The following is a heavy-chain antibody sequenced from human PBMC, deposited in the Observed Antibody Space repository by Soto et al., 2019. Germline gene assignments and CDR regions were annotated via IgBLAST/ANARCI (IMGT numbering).Heavy chain of an antibody. CDR3: ARGIPFSTVRGPLYYFDY. Sequence: SETLSLTCTVSGGSISSSSYYWGWIRQPPGKGLEWIGSIYYSGSTYYNPSLKSRVTISVDTSKNQFSLKLSSVTAADTAVYYCARGIPFSTVRGPLYYFDYWGQGTLVTVSS. V-gene: IGHV4-39*01. CDR1: GGSISSSSYY. J-gene: IGHJ4*02. CDR2: IYYSGST. D-gene: IGHD3-10*02.